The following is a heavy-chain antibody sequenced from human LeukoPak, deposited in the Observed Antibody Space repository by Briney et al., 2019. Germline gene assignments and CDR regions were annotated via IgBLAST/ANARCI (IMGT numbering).Heavy chain of an antibody. CDR1: GGTFSSYA. D-gene: IGHD3/OR15-3a*01. Sequence: GASVKVSCKASGGTFSSYAISWVRQAPGQGPEWMGGIIPIFGTANYAQKFQGRVTITADESTSTAYMELSSLRSEDTAVYYCARHGTGEYYYYGMDVWGQGTTVTVSS. CDR3: ARHGTGEYYYYGMDV. CDR2: IIPIFGTA. J-gene: IGHJ6*02. V-gene: IGHV1-69*13.